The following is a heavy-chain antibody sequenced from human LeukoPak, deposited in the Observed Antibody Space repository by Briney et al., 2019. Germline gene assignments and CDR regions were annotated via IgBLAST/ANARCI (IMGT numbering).Heavy chain of an antibody. D-gene: IGHD6-13*01. J-gene: IGHJ4*02. CDR2: IYYSGST. V-gene: IGHV4-39*01. CDR3: ARLPRKTYNSSWYGGVWDY. CDR1: GGSISSSSYY. Sequence: PSETLSLTCTVSGGSISSSSYYWGWIRQPPGKGLEWIGSIYYSGSTYYNPSLKSRVTISVDTSKNQFSLKLSSVTAADTAVYYCARLPRKTYNSSWYGGVWDYWGQGTLVTVSS.